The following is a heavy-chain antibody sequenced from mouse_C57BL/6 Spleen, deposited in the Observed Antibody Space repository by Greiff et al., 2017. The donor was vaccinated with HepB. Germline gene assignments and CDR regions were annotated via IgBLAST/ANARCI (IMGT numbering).Heavy chain of an antibody. Sequence: EVHLVESGGGLVKPGGSLKLSCAASGFTFSDYGMHWVRQAPEKGLEWVAYISSGSSTIYYADTVKGRFTISRDNAKNTLFLQMTSLRSEDTAMYYCARLDDYDDGTFAYWGQGTLVTVSA. CDR1: GFTFSDYG. CDR2: ISSGSSTI. V-gene: IGHV5-17*01. J-gene: IGHJ3*01. D-gene: IGHD2-4*01. CDR3: ARLDDYDDGTFAY.